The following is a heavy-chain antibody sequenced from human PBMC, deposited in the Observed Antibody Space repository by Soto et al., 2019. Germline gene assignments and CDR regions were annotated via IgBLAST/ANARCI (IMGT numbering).Heavy chain of an antibody. CDR1: GFTFSSYA. J-gene: IGHJ5*02. CDR2: ISYDGSNK. V-gene: IGHV3-30*09. D-gene: IGHD4-4*01. CDR3: ARERYSRANWFDP. Sequence: QVQLVESGGGVVQPGRSLRLSCAASGFTFSSYAMHWVRQAPGKGLEWVAVISYDGSNKYYADSVKGRFAISRDNSKNTLYLQMNSLRAEDTAVYYCARERYSRANWFDPWGQGTLVTVSS.